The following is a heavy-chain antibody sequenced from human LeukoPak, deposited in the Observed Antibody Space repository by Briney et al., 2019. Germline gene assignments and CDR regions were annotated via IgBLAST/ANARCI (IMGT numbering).Heavy chain of an antibody. J-gene: IGHJ4*02. CDR3: AKSFSPNYGSGSYHFDY. CDR2: ISYDGSNK. V-gene: IGHV3-30*18. CDR1: GFTFSSYG. D-gene: IGHD3-10*01. Sequence: QTGRSLRLSCAASGFTFSSYGMHWVRQAPGKGLEWVAVISYDGSNKYYADSVKGRFTISRDNSKNTLYLQMNSLRAEDTAVYYCAKSFSPNYGSGSYHFDYWGQGTLVTVSS.